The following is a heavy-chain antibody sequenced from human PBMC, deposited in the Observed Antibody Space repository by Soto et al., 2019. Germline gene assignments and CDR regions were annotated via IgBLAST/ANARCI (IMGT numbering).Heavy chain of an antibody. Sequence: QVQLVQSGAEVKKPGASVKVSCKASGYTFTSYDINWVRQATGQGLEWMGWMNPNSGNTGYAQKFQGRVTMTRNTSISTAYRELSSLRSEDKAVYYCARGWDCSGGSCYNYYYYMDVWGKGTTVTVSS. CDR1: GYTFTSYD. J-gene: IGHJ6*03. CDR2: MNPNSGNT. CDR3: ARGWDCSGGSCYNYYYYMDV. V-gene: IGHV1-8*01. D-gene: IGHD2-15*01.